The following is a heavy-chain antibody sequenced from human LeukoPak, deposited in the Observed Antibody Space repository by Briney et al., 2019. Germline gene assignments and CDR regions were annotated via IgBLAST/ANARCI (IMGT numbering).Heavy chain of an antibody. V-gene: IGHV1-8*01. CDR3: ARGSILLWFGESFGT. J-gene: IGHJ5*02. CDR2: MNPKSGDT. Sequence: EASLSVSSAASGDTFTSNDISWGRQAPGQGLERRGWMNPKSGDTAYTQKFQGRVTMTRNTSISTAYMELTSLTSDDTAVYYCARGSILLWFGESFGTWGQGTLVTVSS. CDR1: GDTFTSND. D-gene: IGHD3-10*01.